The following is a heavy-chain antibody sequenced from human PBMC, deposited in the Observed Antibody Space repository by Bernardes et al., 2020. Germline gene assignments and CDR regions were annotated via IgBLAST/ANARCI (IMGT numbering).Heavy chain of an antibody. V-gene: IGHV1-8*01. CDR3: ARGIRLRRNLGNWFDP. CDR1: GYTFPSYD. J-gene: IGHJ5*02. CDR2: MNPNSGNT. D-gene: IGHD4-17*01. Sequence: ASVTVSCKASGYTFPSYDINWVRQATGKGLEWLGWMNPNSGNTGYAQKFRGRVTMTRNTPISTAYMELSSLRSEDTAVYYCARGIRLRRNLGNWFDPWGQGTLVTVSS.